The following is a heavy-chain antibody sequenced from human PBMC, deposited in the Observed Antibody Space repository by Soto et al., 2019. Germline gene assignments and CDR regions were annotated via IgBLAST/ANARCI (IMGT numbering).Heavy chain of an antibody. CDR2: IYYSGST. J-gene: IGHJ6*02. V-gene: IGHV4-31*03. CDR1: GGSISSGGYY. Sequence: QVQLQESGPGLVKPSQTLSLTCTVSGGSISSGGYYWSWIRQHPGKGLEWIGYIYYSGSTYYNPSLKRRVTLSVDTSKNQFSLKLSSVTAADTAVYYCASDLLVRGTHYGMDVWGQGTTVTVSS. D-gene: IGHD3-10*01. CDR3: ASDLLVRGTHYGMDV.